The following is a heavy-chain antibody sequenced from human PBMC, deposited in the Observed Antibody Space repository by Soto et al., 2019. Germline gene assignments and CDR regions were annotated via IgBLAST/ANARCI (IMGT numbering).Heavy chain of an antibody. J-gene: IGHJ4*01. CDR2: IKSKTDGGTT. CDR3: TTDSYITSIIVRFDY. Sequence: GGSLRLSCAASGFTFSNAWMSWVRQAPEKGLEWVGRIKSKTDGGTTDYAAPVKGRFAISRDDSKNMVYLEMNSLQTEDTAIYYCTTDSYITSIIVRFDYWGHGTLVTVSS. CDR1: GFTFSNAW. V-gene: IGHV3-15*01. D-gene: IGHD3-22*01.